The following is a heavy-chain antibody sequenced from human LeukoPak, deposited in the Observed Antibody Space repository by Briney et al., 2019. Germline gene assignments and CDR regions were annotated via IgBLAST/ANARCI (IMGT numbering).Heavy chain of an antibody. CDR2: ISGSGGST. CDR3: ARAIAAHKPFDY. CDR1: GFIFNSYA. J-gene: IGHJ4*02. D-gene: IGHD6-6*01. V-gene: IGHV3-23*01. Sequence: PGGSLRLSCAASGFIFNSYAMSWVRQAPGKGLEWVSAISGSGGSTYYADFVKGRFTISRDNSKNTLYLQMNSLRAEDTAVYYCARAIAAHKPFDYWGQGTLVTVSS.